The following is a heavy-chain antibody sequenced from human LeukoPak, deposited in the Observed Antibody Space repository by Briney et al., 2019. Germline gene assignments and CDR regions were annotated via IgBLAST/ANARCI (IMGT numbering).Heavy chain of an antibody. V-gene: IGHV3-23*01. D-gene: IGHD6-6*01. CDR3: AKWKYSNSGIDDY. Sequence: GGSLRLSCAASGFTFSSYAMSWVRQAPGKGLEWVSAISGSGSSTYYADSVKGRFTISRDNSKNTLYLQMNSLRAEDTAVYYCAKWKYSNSGIDDYWGQGTLVTVSS. J-gene: IGHJ4*02. CDR1: GFTFSSYA. CDR2: ISGSGSST.